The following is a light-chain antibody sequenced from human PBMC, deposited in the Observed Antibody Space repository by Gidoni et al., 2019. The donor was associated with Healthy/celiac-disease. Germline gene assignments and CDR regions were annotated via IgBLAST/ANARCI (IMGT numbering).Light chain of an antibody. Sequence: QSALTQPASVSGSPGPSITISCTGTSSDVGSYNLVSWYQQHPGKAPNLMIYEVSKRPSGVSNRFSGSKSGNTASLTISGLQAEDEADYYCCSYAGSSTVVFGGGTKLTVL. CDR1: SSDVGSYNL. CDR3: CSYAGSSTVV. J-gene: IGLJ2*01. CDR2: EVS. V-gene: IGLV2-23*02.